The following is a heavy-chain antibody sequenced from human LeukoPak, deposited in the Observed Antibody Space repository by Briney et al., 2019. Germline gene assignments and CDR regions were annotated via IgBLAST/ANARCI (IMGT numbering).Heavy chain of an antibody. V-gene: IGHV4-59*11. J-gene: IGHJ3*02. CDR1: DDSFSSHY. Sequence: KPSETLSLTCAVSDDSFSSHYWTWIRQPPGKGLEWIGYISYIGSTNYSPSLKSRVTISIDTSKNQFSLKLTSVTAADTAVYYCARDLVTVTKGFDTRGQGTMVSLSS. CDR2: ISYIGST. D-gene: IGHD4-17*01. CDR3: ARDLVTVTKGFDT.